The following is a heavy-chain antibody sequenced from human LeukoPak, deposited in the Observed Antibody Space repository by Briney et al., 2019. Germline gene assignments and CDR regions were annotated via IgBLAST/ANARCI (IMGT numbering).Heavy chain of an antibody. V-gene: IGHV3-21*01. CDR3: ARVVDIAVAGTLFDY. CDR2: ISSSSSYI. Sequence: PGRSLRLSCAASGFTFSSYGMYWVRQAPGKGLEWVSSISSSSSYIYYADSVKGRFTISRDNAKNSLYLQMNSLRAEDTAVYYCARVVDIAVAGTLFDYWGQGTLVTVSS. J-gene: IGHJ4*02. D-gene: IGHD6-19*01. CDR1: GFTFSSYG.